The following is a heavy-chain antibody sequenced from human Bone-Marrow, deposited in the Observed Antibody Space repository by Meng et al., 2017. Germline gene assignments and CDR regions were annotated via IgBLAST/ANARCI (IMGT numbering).Heavy chain of an antibody. CDR1: GGTFSSYA. CDR2: IIPIFGTA. D-gene: IGHD2-15*01. Sequence: SVKVSCKASGGTFSSYAISWVRQAPGQGLEWRGGIIPIFGTANYAQKLQGRVTITADESTSTAYMELSSLRSEDTAVYYCARVPLRCRGGSCYYFDYWGQGTLVTVSS. V-gene: IGHV1-69*13. CDR3: ARVPLRCRGGSCYYFDY. J-gene: IGHJ4*02.